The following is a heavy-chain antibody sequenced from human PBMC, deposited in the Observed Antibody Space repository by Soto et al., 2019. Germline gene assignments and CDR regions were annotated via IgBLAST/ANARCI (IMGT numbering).Heavy chain of an antibody. D-gene: IGHD2-2*01. CDR3: ARRRGSSYYSY. J-gene: IGHJ4*02. CDR2: IYWDDDT. CDR1: GFSLSTTGVG. V-gene: IGHV2-5*02. Sequence: TETLTIACIGGGFSLSTTGVGVGWIRQSPGKALEWLALIYWDDDTRYSPSLKSRITITKDTSKNQVVLTMTNMDPVDTATYYCARRRGSSYYSYWGQGTLVTVSS.